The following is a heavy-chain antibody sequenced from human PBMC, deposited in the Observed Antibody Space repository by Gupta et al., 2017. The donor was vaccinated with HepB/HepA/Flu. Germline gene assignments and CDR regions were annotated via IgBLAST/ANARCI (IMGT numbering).Heavy chain of an antibody. D-gene: IGHD2-2*01. CDR3: ARVSEDIVVVPDFLKQDYYMDV. CDR1: GGTFSSYA. V-gene: IGHV1-69*01. Sequence: QVQLAQSGAEVKKPGSSVKVSCKASGGTFSSYAISWVRPAPGQGLEWMGGIIPIFGTANYAQKFQGRVTITADESTSTAYMELSSLRSEDTAVYYCARVSEDIVVVPDFLKQDYYMDVWGKGTTVTVSS. CDR2: IIPIFGTA. J-gene: IGHJ6*03.